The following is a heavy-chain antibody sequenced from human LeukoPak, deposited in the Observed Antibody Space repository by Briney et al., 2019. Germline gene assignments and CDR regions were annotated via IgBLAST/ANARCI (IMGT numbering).Heavy chain of an antibody. CDR2: IIPIFGTA. D-gene: IGHD1-26*01. J-gene: IGHJ6*02. CDR1: GGTFSSYA. V-gene: IGHV1-69*05. CDR3: ARGLIVGATTGLYGMDV. Sequence: ASVKVSCKASGGTFSSYAISWVRQAPGQGLEWMGGIIPIFGTANYAQKLQGRVTMTTDTSTSTAYMELRSLRSDDTAVYYCARGLIVGATTGLYGMDVWGQGTTVTVSS.